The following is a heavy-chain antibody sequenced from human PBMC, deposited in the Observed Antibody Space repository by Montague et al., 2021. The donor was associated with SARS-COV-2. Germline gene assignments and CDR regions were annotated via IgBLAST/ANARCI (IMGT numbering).Heavy chain of an antibody. V-gene: IGHV4-34*01. J-gene: IGHJ4*02. CDR3: ARANGYYFDY. CDR2: INHSGST. CDR1: EFTFSSYA. Sequence: LRLSCAASEFTFSSYAMSWVRQPPGKGLEWIGEINHSGSTNYNPSLKSRVTISVDTSKNQFSLKLSSVTAADTAVYYCARANGYYFDYWGQGTLVTVSS. D-gene: IGHD2-8*01.